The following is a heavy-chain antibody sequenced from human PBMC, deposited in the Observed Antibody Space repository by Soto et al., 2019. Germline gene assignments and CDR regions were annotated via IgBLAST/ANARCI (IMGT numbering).Heavy chain of an antibody. D-gene: IGHD1-26*01. J-gene: IGHJ4*02. CDR3: ARDLDSASYYRY. V-gene: IGHV1-18*01. CDR1: GYTFTSYG. CDR2: ISSYNGDT. Sequence: QVQLVQSGAEVKKPGASVKVSCKASGYTFTSYGISWVRQAPGQGLEWMGWISSYNGDTKYAQKLQGRVTMTTDTTTSTAYMEVRSLRSDHTAVYYCARDLDSASYYRYWGQGTLVSVSS.